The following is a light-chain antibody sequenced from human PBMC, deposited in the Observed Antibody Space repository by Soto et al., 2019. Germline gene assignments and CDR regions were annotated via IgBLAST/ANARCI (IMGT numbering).Light chain of an antibody. CDR1: QSVNSY. Sequence: ETVMTQSPATLSVSPGERATLSCRAGQSVNSYLAWYQQKPGQAPRLLIRGAFARATGIPARFSGSGSGTEFTLTISSLQSEDFAVYYCQQYTQWPLTFGGGTKV. CDR2: GAF. CDR3: QQYTQWPLT. J-gene: IGKJ4*01. V-gene: IGKV3-15*01.